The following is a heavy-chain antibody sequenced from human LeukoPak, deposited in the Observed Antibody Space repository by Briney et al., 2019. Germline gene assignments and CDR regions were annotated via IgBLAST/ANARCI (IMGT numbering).Heavy chain of an antibody. CDR2: INHSGST. D-gene: IGHD3-22*01. CDR1: GGSFSGYY. J-gene: IGHJ4*02. V-gene: IGHV4-34*01. CDR3: ARGPLRMIRGYYFDY. Sequence: SETLSLTCAVYGGSFSGYYWSWIRQPPGEGLEWIGEINHSGSTNYNPSLKSRVTISVDTSKNQFSLKLSSVTAADTAVYYCARGPLRMIRGYYFDYWGQGTLVTVSS.